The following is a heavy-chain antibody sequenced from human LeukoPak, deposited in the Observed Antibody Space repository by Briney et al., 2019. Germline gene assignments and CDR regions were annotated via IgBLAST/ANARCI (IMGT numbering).Heavy chain of an antibody. CDR2: ISSSSSYI. V-gene: IGHV3-21*04. Sequence: GGSLRLSCATSGFTFSTYIMNWVRQAPGKGLEWVSSISSSSSYIQYADSVRGRFTISRDSSKNTLYLQMNSLRAEDAAVYYCAKAPVTSCRGAYCYPFDYWGQGTLVTVSS. CDR1: GFTFSTYI. D-gene: IGHD2-21*01. J-gene: IGHJ4*02. CDR3: AKAPVTSCRGAYCYPFDY.